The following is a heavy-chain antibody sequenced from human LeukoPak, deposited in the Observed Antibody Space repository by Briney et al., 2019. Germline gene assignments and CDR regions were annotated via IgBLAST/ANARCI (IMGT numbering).Heavy chain of an antibody. CDR2: INSDGSIT. V-gene: IGHV3-74*01. Sequence: PGRSLRLSCAASGFTFDDYAMHWVRQAPGTGLVWVSHINSDGSITDYADSVKGRFTISRDNAKNTLYLQMNSLRAEDTSVYYCARESDSPDYWGQGTLVTVSS. D-gene: IGHD2-15*01. CDR3: ARESDSPDY. J-gene: IGHJ4*02. CDR1: GFTFDDYA.